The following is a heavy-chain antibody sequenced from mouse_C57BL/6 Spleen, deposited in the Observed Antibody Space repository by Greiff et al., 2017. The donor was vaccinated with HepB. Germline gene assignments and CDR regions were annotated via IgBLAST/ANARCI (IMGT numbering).Heavy chain of an antibody. V-gene: IGHV1-26*01. D-gene: IGHD2-1*01. CDR1: GYTFTDYY. CDR2: INPNNGGT. J-gene: IGHJ1*03. CDR3: ARWILYGNYVDWYFDV. Sequence: VQLQQSGPELVKPGASVKISCKASGYTFTDYYMNWVKQSHGKSLEWIGDINPNNGGTSYNQKFKGKATLTVDKSSSTAYMELRSLTSEDSAVYYCARWILYGNYVDWYFDVWGTGTTVTVSS.